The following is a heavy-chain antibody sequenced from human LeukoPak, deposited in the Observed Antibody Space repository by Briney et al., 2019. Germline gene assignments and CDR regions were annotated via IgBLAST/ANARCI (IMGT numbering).Heavy chain of an antibody. CDR3: AKEITMIPLDY. J-gene: IGHJ4*02. CDR1: GVTVSSNY. Sequence: GGSLRLSCAASGVTVSSNYMNWVRQAPGQGLEWVSIIYSDGTTYYADSVKGRFTISRDNSKNTLYLQMNSLRAEDTAVYYCAKEITMIPLDYWGQGTLVTVSS. D-gene: IGHD3-22*01. V-gene: IGHV3-53*01. CDR2: IYSDGTT.